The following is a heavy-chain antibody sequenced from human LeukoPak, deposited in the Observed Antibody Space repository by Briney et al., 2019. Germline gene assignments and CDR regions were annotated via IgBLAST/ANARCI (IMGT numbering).Heavy chain of an antibody. V-gene: IGHV4-4*07. J-gene: IGHJ3*02. CDR2: IYTSGST. CDR3: ARDDGSGGSCPAPHDAFDI. D-gene: IGHD2-15*01. Sequence: PSETLSLTCTVSGGSISSYYWSWIRQPAGKGLEWIGRIYTSGSTNYNPSLKSRVTMSVDTSKNQFSLKLSSVTAADTAVYYCARDDGSGGSCPAPHDAFDIWGQGTMFTVSS. CDR1: GGSISSYY.